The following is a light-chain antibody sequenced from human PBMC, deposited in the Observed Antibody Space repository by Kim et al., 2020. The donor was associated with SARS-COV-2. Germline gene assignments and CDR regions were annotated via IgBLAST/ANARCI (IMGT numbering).Light chain of an antibody. V-gene: IGLV3-1*01. J-gene: IGLJ2*01. CDR2: KDR. CDR1: RLGDKY. CDR3: QAWDTSTVV. Sequence: SVSPGQTASIPGTGDRLGDKYAYWYQQKPGQSPVLVIYKDRKRPSGIPERFSGSSSGNTATLTISGTQATDEAAYFCQAWDTSTVVFGGGTQLTVL.